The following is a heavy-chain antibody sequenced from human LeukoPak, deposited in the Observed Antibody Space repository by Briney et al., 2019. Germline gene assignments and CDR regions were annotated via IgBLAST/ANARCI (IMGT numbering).Heavy chain of an antibody. CDR3: ARDDVASVFDY. D-gene: IGHD3-16*01. CDR2: IYSGGNT. V-gene: IGHV3-66*02. CDR1: GFTVSSNY. J-gene: IGHJ4*02. Sequence: QSGGSLRLSCAASGFTVSSNYMTWVRQAPGKGLEWVSVIYSGGNTYCADSVKGRFTISRDNSKNTLYLQMNSLRAEDTAMYYCARDDVASVFDYWGQGTLVTVSS.